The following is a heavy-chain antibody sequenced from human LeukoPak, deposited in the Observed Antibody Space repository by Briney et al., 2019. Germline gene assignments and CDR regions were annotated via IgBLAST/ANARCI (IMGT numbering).Heavy chain of an antibody. CDR3: ARDAYRGRYFDF. D-gene: IGHD4-11*01. J-gene: IGHJ4*02. V-gene: IGHV3-7*01. CDR1: AFTFTNYW. CDR2: IKQDGSEK. Sequence: GGSLRLSCAASAFTFTNYWMSWVRQAPGKGLEWVANIKQDGSEKYYVDSVKGRFTISRDNTKNSLYLQMNSLRAEDTAVYYCARDAYRGRYFDFWGQGTLVTVSS.